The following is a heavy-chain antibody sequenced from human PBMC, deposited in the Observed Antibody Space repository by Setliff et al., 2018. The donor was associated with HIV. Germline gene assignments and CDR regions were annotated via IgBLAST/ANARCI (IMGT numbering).Heavy chain of an antibody. V-gene: IGHV3-7*03. CDR1: GFTFGREW. J-gene: IGHJ6*03. D-gene: IGHD3-10*01. CDR2: INEDGSEK. Sequence: GGSLRLSCAAPGFTFGREWMSWVRQAPGKGLEWVANINEDGSEKTYVDSVKGRFSVSRDNAYNSLFLQMNSLRAEDTAVYYCARDHASTGFRGLIITSYYYMDAWGRGTTVTVSS. CDR3: ARDHASTGFRGLIITSYYYMDA.